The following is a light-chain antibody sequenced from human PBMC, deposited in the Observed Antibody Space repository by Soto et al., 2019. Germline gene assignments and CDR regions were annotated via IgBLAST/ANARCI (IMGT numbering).Light chain of an antibody. CDR2: KAS. Sequence: DIPMTQSPSTLSASVGDRVTITCRASQNINSWLAWYQQKPGKAPKVLMYKASTLESGVPSRFGGSGSDTEFTLTISGLQPDDFATYYCQQYKSFMYTFGQGTKVELK. J-gene: IGKJ2*01. CDR3: QQYKSFMYT. V-gene: IGKV1-5*03. CDR1: QNINSW.